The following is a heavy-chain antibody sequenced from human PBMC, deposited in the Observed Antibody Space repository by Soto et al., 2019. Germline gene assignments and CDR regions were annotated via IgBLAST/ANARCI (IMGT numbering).Heavy chain of an antibody. CDR2: IYYSGST. CDR1: GGSISSSSYY. CDR3: ARPLYYDFWSGYYTEGDFDY. J-gene: IGHJ4*02. V-gene: IGHV4-39*01. Sequence: SETLSLTCTVSGGSISSSSYYWGWIRQPPGKGLEWIGSIYYSGSTYNNPSLKSRATISVNKPKNQFSLKQHYVNAEEKAVNNCARPLYYDFWSGYYTEGDFDYWGQGTLVT. D-gene: IGHD3-3*01.